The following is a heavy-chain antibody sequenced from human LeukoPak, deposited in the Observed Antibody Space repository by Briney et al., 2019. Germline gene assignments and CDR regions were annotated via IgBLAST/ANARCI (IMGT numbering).Heavy chain of an antibody. Sequence: SETLSLTCAVSGGSISRGGYCWSWVRQPAGTGLEWLGYIYYSGSTNYNTSRKSRVTISEDKSKNQFSLKLTSVTAADTAVYYCTRAASSGPLFTYHMDVWGKGTTVTVSS. V-gene: IGHV4-61*08. CDR3: TRAASSGPLFTYHMDV. CDR1: GGSISRGGYC. D-gene: IGHD3-22*01. J-gene: IGHJ6*03. CDR2: IYYSGST.